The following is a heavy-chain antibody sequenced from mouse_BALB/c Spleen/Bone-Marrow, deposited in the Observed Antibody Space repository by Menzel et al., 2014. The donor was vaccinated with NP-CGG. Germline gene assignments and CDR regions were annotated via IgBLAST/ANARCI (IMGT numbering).Heavy chain of an antibody. V-gene: IGHV7-3*02. CDR1: GFTFTDYY. CDR2: IRNKANGYTT. J-gene: IGHJ2*01. D-gene: IGHD1-1*02. Sequence: EVKVEESGGGLVQPGGSLRLSCATSGFTFTDYYMNWVRQPPGKALEWLGFIRNKANGYTTEYSASVKGRFTISRDNSQSILYLQMNPLRAEDSATYYCARDKGGILFDYWGQGTTLTVSS. CDR3: ARDKGGILFDY.